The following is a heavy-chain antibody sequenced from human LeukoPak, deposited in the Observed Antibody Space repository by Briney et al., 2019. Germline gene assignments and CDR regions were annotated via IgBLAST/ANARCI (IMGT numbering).Heavy chain of an antibody. J-gene: IGHJ1*01. CDR2: ISGSDGNT. CDR1: GFTFTYYG. V-gene: IGHV3-23*01. Sequence: GSLRLSCAAFGFTFTYYGMTWVRQAPGKGLEWVSSISGSDGNTYYTDSVKGRFIISRDTSKNTLSLQMNSLRAEDSAVYYCAQQQMVQGYFQHWGQGTLVTVSS. D-gene: IGHD6-13*01. CDR3: AQQQMVQGYFQH.